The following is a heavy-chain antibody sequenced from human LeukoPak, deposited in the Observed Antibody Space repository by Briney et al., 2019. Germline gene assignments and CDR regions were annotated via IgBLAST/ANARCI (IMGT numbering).Heavy chain of an antibody. J-gene: IGHJ4*02. CDR1: GYTFTSYG. CDR2: ISGDNGDT. V-gene: IGHV1-18*01. CDR3: ARLKSGQQLGPGYFDY. Sequence: GASVKVSCKASGYTFTSYGISWVRQAPGQGLEWMGWISGDNGDTNYAQKLQGRVTMTTDTSTSTAYMELRSLRSDDTAVYYCARLKSGQQLGPGYFDYWGQGTLVTVSS. D-gene: IGHD6-13*01.